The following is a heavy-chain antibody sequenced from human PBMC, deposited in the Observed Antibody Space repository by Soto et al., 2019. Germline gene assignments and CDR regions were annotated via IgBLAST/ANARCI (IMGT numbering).Heavy chain of an antibody. V-gene: IGHV3-33*01. J-gene: IGHJ4*02. Sequence: GGSLRLSCAASGFTFSSYGMHWVRQAPGKGLEWVAVIWYDGSNKYYGDSVKGRFTISRDNSKNTLYLQMNSLRAEDTAVYYCARDRGHIAAAGGLSGDYWGQGTLVTVSS. CDR3: ARDRGHIAAAGGLSGDY. D-gene: IGHD6-13*01. CDR2: IWYDGSNK. CDR1: GFTFSSYG.